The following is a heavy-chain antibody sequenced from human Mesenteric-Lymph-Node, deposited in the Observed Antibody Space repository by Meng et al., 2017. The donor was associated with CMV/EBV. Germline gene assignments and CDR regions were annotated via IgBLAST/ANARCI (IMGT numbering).Heavy chain of an antibody. J-gene: IGHJ3*02. Sequence: GESLKISCAASGFTFSDYYMSWIRQAPGKGLEWVSYISSSGSTIYYADSVKGRFTISRDNAKNSLYLQMNSLRAEDTAVYYCARRTVQRSFDIWGQGTMVTVSS. CDR2: ISSSGSTI. D-gene: IGHD4-17*01. V-gene: IGHV3-11*01. CDR3: ARRTVQRSFDI. CDR1: GFTFSDYY.